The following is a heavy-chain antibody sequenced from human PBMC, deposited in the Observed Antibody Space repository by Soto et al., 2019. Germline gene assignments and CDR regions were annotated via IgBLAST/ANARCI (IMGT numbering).Heavy chain of an antibody. D-gene: IGHD2-2*02. CDR3: ARGPIVVVPAAIGWFDP. V-gene: IGHV1-3*01. CDR1: GYTFTSYA. J-gene: IGHJ5*02. CDR2: INAGNGNT. Sequence: ASVKVSCKASGYTFTSYAMHWVRQAPGQRLEWMGWINAGNGNTKYSQKFQGRVTITRDTSASTAYMELSSLRSEDTAVYYCARGPIVVVPAAIGWFDPWGQGTLVTVPQ.